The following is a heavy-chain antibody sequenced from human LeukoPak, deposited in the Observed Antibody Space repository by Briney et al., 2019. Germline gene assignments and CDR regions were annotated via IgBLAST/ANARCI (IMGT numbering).Heavy chain of an antibody. D-gene: IGHD6-19*01. J-gene: IGHJ4*02. Sequence: GGSLRLSCAASGFTFSSYSMNWVRQAPGKGLEWVSSISSSSSYIYYADSVKGRFTISRDNAKNSLYLQMNSLRAEDTAVYYCARGPQRSGWYPYWGQGTLVTVSS. CDR3: ARGPQRSGWYPY. V-gene: IGHV3-21*01. CDR2: ISSSSSYI. CDR1: GFTFSSYS.